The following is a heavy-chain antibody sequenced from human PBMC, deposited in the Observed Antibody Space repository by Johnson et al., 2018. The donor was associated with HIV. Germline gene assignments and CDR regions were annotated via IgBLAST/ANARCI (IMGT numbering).Heavy chain of an antibody. CDR2: ISYDGSNK. V-gene: IGHV3-30*03. Sequence: QVLLVESGGGVVQPGRSLRLSCAASGFSFSSYDMHWVRQAPGKGLEWVAVISYDGSNKYYADSVKGRFTVSRENAKNSLYLQMNSLSAEDTAVYYCARGMSSGPWAGGDAFDIWGQGTMVTVSS. CDR1: GFSFSSYD. J-gene: IGHJ3*02. CDR3: ARGMSSGPWAGGDAFDI. D-gene: IGHD3-22*01.